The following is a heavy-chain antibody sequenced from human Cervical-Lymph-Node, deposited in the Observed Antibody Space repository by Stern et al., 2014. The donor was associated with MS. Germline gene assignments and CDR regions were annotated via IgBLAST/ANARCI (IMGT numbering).Heavy chain of an antibody. V-gene: IGHV3-30*01. CDR1: GFTSTSYA. CDR2: ISYDGSNK. CDR3: ARGHVDIVAILNY. J-gene: IGHJ4*02. D-gene: IGHD5-12*01. Sequence: APPAPPGGGVVPPGRSLRLPCAASGFTSTSYAMPRVRQAPGTGLEWAAVISYDGSNKYYADSVKGRFTISRDNSKNTLYLQMNSLRAEDTAVYYCARGHVDIVAILNYWGQGTLVTVSS.